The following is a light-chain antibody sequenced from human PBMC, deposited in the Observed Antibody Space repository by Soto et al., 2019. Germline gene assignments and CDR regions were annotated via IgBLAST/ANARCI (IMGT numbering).Light chain of an antibody. J-gene: IGLJ2*01. CDR2: DVS. Sequence: QSAPTQPRSVSGSPGQSVTISCTGTSSDVGGYNYVSWYQQHPGKAPKLMIYDVSKRPSGVPDRFSGSKSGNTASLTISGLQAEDEADYYCCSYAGSYTLVFGGGTKVTVL. V-gene: IGLV2-11*01. CDR1: SSDVGGYNY. CDR3: CSYAGSYTLV.